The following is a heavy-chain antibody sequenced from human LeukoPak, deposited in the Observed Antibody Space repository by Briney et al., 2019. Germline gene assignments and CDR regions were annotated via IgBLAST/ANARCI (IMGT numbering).Heavy chain of an antibody. V-gene: IGHV4-4*02. J-gene: IGHJ4*02. CDR2: IFHSGNT. CDR1: GGSISNNYW. CDR3: ARGTSSWRNFDY. Sequence: SETLSLTCAVSGGSISNNYWWNWVRQPPGKGLEWIGEIFHSGNTNYNPSLKSRVTISVDKSKNQFSLKLSSVTAADTAVYYCARGTSSWRNFDYWGQGTPVTVSS. D-gene: IGHD6-13*01.